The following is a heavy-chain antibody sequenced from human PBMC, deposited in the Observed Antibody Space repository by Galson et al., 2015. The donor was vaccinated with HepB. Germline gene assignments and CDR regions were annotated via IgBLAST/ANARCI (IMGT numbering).Heavy chain of an antibody. V-gene: IGHV1-69*05. J-gene: IGHJ4*02. CDR1: GGTFSRYA. CDR3: ARCQGASSSSVDY. CDR2: ITPMFGTA. D-gene: IGHD6-6*01. Sequence: SVKVSCKASGGTFSRYAISWVRQAPGQRLEWMGGITPMFGTAKYAQKFQGRVTMTRNTSISTAYMELSSLRSEDTAVYYCARCQGASSSSVDYWGQGTLVTVSS.